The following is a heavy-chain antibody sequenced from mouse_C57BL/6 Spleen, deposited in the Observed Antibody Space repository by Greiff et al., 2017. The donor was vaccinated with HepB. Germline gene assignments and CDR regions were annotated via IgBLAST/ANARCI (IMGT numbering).Heavy chain of an antibody. D-gene: IGHD1-1*01. V-gene: IGHV1-42*01. CDR3: AREGLLRAMDY. CDR2: INPSTGGT. J-gene: IGHJ4*01. CDR1: GYSFTGYY. Sequence: VQLQQSGPELVKPGASVKISCKASGYSFTGYYMNWVKQSPEKSLEWIGEINPSTGGTTYNQKFKAKATLTVDKSSSTAYMQLKSLTSEDSAVYYCAREGLLRAMDYWGQGTSVTVSS.